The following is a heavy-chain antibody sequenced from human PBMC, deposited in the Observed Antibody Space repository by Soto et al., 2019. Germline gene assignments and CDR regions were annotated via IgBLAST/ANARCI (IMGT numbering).Heavy chain of an antibody. D-gene: IGHD2-8*01. CDR1: GFTFSSYG. V-gene: IGHV3-33*06. J-gene: IGHJ6*02. CDR3: AKASSDTVARVYAVQEYYGMGV. CDR2: IWYDGSDK. Sequence: QVQLVESGGGVVQPGRSLRLSCAASGFTFSSYGMHWVRQAPGKGLEWVADIWYDGSDKYYADSVKGRFTISRDNAKNTVVKKMTTRSADGTAGYYSAKASSDTVARVYAVQEYYGMGVWGQGTTVTVSS.